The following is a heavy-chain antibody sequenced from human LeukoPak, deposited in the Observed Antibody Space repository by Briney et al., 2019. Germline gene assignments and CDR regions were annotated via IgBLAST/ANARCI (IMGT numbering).Heavy chain of an antibody. Sequence: PGGSLRLSCAASGFTFSNAGMSWVRQAPGKGLEWVGRIKSKTDGGTTDYAAPVKGRFTISRDDSKNTLYLQMNSLKTEDTAVYYCTIRTIIGSFDYWGQGTLVTVFS. CDR1: GFTFSNAG. CDR3: TIRTIIGSFDY. CDR2: IKSKTDGGTT. J-gene: IGHJ4*02. D-gene: IGHD2-2*01. V-gene: IGHV3-15*01.